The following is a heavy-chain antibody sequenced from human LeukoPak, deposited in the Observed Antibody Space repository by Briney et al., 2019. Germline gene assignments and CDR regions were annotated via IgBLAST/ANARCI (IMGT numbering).Heavy chain of an antibody. D-gene: IGHD3-10*02. J-gene: IGHJ6*04. V-gene: IGHV3-21*01. CDR3: AELGITMIGGV. Sequence: GGSLRLSCAASGFTFSTYNMNWVRQAPGKGLEWVSSITSSSSYIYYADSVKGRFTISRDNAKNSLYLQMNSLRTEDTAVYYCAELGITMIGGVWGKGTTVTISS. CDR1: GFTFSTYN. CDR2: ITSSSSYI.